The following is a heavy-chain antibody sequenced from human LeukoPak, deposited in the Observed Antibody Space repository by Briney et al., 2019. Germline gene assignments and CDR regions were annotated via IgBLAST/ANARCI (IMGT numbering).Heavy chain of an antibody. Sequence: GGSLSLSCSASGLTFSSHSMHWVRQEQGKGLVWVARINGDGSETNYAGSVRGRFPISRDNAKSTLYLQMNSLRAEDTAVYYCASGSGDYGDPFDYWGQGTLVTVSS. J-gene: IGHJ4*02. V-gene: IGHV3-74*01. CDR3: ASGSGDYGDPFDY. CDR2: INGDGSET. D-gene: IGHD4-17*01. CDR1: GLTFSSHS.